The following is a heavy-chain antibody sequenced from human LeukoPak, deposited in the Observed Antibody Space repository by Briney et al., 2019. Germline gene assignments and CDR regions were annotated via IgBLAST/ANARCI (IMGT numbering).Heavy chain of an antibody. J-gene: IGHJ3*02. Sequence: GSLRLSCAASGYTFSSYCMHWVRQAPGKGLEWVAVIWYDGSNKYYADSVKGRFTISRDNSKNTLCLQVNSLRAEDTAVYYCAKEAYYYDSSGFYYGGAFDIWGQGTMVTVSS. V-gene: IGHV3-30*02. CDR2: IWYDGSNK. D-gene: IGHD3-22*01. CDR1: GYTFSSYC. CDR3: AKEAYYYDSSGFYYGGAFDI.